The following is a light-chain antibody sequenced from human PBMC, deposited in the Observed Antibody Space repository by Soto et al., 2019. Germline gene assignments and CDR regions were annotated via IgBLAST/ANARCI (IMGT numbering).Light chain of an antibody. CDR1: QSVSSY. V-gene: IGKV3-11*01. CDR3: QQRSNWPYT. CDR2: DAS. J-gene: IGKJ2*01. Sequence: EIVLTQSPATLSLSPGERATLSCRASQSVSSYLAWYQQKPGQAPRLLIYDASNRATGIPARFSGSRSGTDVTLTISRLEPEDCAVYYCQQRSNWPYTFGQGNKLEI.